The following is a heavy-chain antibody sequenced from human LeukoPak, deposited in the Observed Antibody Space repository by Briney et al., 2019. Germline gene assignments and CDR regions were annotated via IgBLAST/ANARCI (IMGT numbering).Heavy chain of an antibody. Sequence: PSETLSLTCTLSGGSISTYYWSWIRQPPGKGLEWVWYIYYSGSSSYNPSLTSRGTISVDTSKNQFSLKLSSVTAADTAVYYCARGSITVVPAFDIWGQGTMVTVSS. CDR1: GGSISTYY. V-gene: IGHV4-59*12. J-gene: IGHJ3*02. CDR3: ARGSITVVPAFDI. D-gene: IGHD3-3*01. CDR2: IYYSGSS.